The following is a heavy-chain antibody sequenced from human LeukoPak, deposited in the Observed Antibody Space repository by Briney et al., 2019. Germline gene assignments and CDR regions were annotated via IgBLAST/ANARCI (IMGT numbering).Heavy chain of an antibody. D-gene: IGHD3-22*01. Sequence: PGGSLRLSCAASGFTFSDYYMSWIRQAPGKGLEWVSSISSSSSYIYYADSVKGRFTISRDNAKNSLYLQMNSLRAEDTAVYYCARLKNMYYYDSSGYRDYWGQGTLVTVSS. CDR2: ISSSSSYI. CDR1: GFTFSDYY. CDR3: ARLKNMYYYDSSGYRDY. V-gene: IGHV3-11*06. J-gene: IGHJ4*02.